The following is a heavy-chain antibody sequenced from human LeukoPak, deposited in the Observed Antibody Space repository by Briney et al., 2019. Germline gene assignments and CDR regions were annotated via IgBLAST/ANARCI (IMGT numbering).Heavy chain of an antibody. CDR1: GGTFSSYA. Sequence: VKVSCKASGGTFSSYAISWVRQAPGQGLEWMGGIIPIFGTANYAQKFQGRVTITTDESTSTAYMGLSSLRSEDTAVYYCAREYSSWPVTTYLNWFDPWGQGTLVTVSS. CDR2: IIPIFGTA. D-gene: IGHD4-17*01. V-gene: IGHV1-69*05. J-gene: IGHJ5*02. CDR3: AREYSSWPVTTYLNWFDP.